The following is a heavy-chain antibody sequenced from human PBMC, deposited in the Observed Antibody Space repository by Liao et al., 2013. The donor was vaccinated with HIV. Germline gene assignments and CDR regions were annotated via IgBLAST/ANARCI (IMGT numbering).Heavy chain of an antibody. V-gene: IGHV4-34*01. CDR3: ARDLVVVPAANYFYYYMAV. J-gene: IGHJ6*03. D-gene: IGHD2-2*01. Sequence: QVQLQQWGAGLLKPSETLSLTCGVYGGSFRGYYWSWIRQSPGKGLEWIGEINHGGRTNYNPSLKSRVTISVDTSKNHFSLKLSSVTAADTAVYYCARDLVVVPAANYFYYYMAVWGKGTTVTVSS. CDR2: INHGGRT. CDR1: GGSFRGYY.